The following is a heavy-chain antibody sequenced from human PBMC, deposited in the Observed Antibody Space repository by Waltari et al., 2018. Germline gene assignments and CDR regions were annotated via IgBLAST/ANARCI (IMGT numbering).Heavy chain of an antibody. Sequence: VQLVQSGAEVKKPGASVTVSCKVSGYTLTELSMHWVRPAPGKGLEWKGGVETEDGETIYEQKFQGRVTMTEETSTDTAYMELSSLRSEDTAVYYCATVLWGPHRRGWFDPWGQGTLVTVSS. D-gene: IGHD3-10*01. CDR3: ATVLWGPHRRGWFDP. V-gene: IGHV1-24*01. CDR2: VETEDGET. CDR1: GYTLTELS. J-gene: IGHJ5*02.